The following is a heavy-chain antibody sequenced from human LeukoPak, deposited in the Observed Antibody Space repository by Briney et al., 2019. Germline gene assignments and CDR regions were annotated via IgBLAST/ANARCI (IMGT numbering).Heavy chain of an antibody. CDR1: GFTFSRYS. CDR2: ISSSSSYI. J-gene: IGHJ5*02. V-gene: IGHV3-21*01. CDR3: ARDLAAVGFDP. Sequence: GGSLRLSCAASGFTFSRYSMNWVRQAPGKGLEWVSSISSSSSYIYYADSVKGRFTISRDNAKNSLYLQMNSQRAEATAVYYYARDLAAVGFDPWGQGTLVTVSS. D-gene: IGHD6-13*01.